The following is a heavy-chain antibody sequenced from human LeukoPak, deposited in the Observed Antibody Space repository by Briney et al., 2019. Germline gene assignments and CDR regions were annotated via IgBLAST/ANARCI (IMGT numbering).Heavy chain of an antibody. V-gene: IGHV1-18*01. D-gene: IGHD2-2*01. CDR1: GYTFTSYG. Sequence: ASVKVSCKASGYTFTSYGISWVRQAPGQGLEGMGWISAYNGNTNYAQKLQGRVTMTTDTSTSTAYKELRSLRSDDTAVYYCARTGYCSSTSCYYYYYYMDVWGKGTTVTVSS. CDR3: ARTGYCSSTSCYYYYYYMDV. J-gene: IGHJ6*03. CDR2: ISAYNGNT.